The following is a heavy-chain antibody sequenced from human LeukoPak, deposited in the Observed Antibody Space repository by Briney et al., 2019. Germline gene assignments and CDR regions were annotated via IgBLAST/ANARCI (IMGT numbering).Heavy chain of an antibody. J-gene: IGHJ5*02. Sequence: GGSLRLSCVASGLTFSNYWMHWVRQPPGKGLVWVSRIYVDGRTTNYADSMKARFTISRDNAKNTVYLEMNSLSVEDTATYYCIRDFRSADLWGQGTLVTVTS. CDR1: GLTFSNYW. V-gene: IGHV3-74*01. CDR3: IRDFRSADL. CDR2: IYVDGRTT.